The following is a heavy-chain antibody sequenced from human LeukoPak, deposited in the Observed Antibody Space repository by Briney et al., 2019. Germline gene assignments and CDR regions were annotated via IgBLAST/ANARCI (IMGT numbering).Heavy chain of an antibody. V-gene: IGHV4-30-2*01. D-gene: IGHD3-10*01. J-gene: IGHJ4*02. CDR1: GGSISSGGYY. CDR3: ARETRVKYGVYFDY. CDR2: IYHSGST. Sequence: SQTLSLTCTVSGGSISSGGYYWSWIRQAPGKGLEWIGYIYHSGSTYYNPSLKSRVTISVDTSKNQFSLKLSSVTAADTAVYYCARETRVKYGVYFDYWGQGILVTVSS.